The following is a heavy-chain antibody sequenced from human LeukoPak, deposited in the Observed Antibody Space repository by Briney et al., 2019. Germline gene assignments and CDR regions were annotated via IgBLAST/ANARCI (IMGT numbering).Heavy chain of an antibody. Sequence: GASVKVSCKASGYTFTGYYMLWVRQAPGQGLEWMGWINPNSGGTNYAQKFQGRVTMTRDTSISTAYMELSRLRSDDTAVYYCARNTIFGVVHDTRYYYYYYMDVWGKGTTVTVSS. D-gene: IGHD3-3*01. CDR1: GYTFTGYY. J-gene: IGHJ6*03. CDR3: ARNTIFGVVHDTRYYYYYYMDV. CDR2: INPNSGGT. V-gene: IGHV1-2*02.